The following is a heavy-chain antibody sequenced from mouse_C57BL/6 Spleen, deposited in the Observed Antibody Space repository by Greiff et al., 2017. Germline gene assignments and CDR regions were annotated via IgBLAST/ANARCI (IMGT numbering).Heavy chain of an antibody. J-gene: IGHJ1*03. CDR1: GYAFTNYL. V-gene: IGHV1-54*01. CDR3: ESGRPYWYFDV. CDR2: INPGSGGT. Sequence: VQLQQSGAELVRPGTSVKVSCKASGYAFTNYLIEWVKQRPGQGLEWIGVINPGSGGTNYNEKFKGKATLAADKSSSTAYMQLSSLTYEDSAVYFCESGRPYWYFDVWGTGTTVTVSS. D-gene: IGHD4-1*01.